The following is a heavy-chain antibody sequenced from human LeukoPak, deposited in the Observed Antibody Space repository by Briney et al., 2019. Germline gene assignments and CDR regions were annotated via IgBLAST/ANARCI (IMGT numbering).Heavy chain of an antibody. J-gene: IGHJ3*02. CDR2: IRWSRRST. CDR1: WFPFCRLA. Sequence: GGSVTLLCGPSWFPFCRLAMRWPRHARGGALEGGSAIRWSRRSTYYADSVKGRFPICRDNSKNTLSLQMNSLRGEDTAVYYCTKGDDHDYIWGSYKSYVFAIWGQGTMVTVPS. D-gene: IGHD3-16*01. V-gene: IGHV3-23*01. CDR3: TKGDDHDYIWGSYKSYVFAI.